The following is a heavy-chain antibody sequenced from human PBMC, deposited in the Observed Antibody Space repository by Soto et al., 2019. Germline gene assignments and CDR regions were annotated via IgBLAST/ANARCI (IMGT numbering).Heavy chain of an antibody. J-gene: IGHJ4*02. D-gene: IGHD6-13*01. V-gene: IGHV5-10-1*01. CDR1: GYSFTSYW. CDR3: ARHEQYSSSWYEIEY. CDR2: IYPSDSYT. Sequence: PGESLKISCKGSGYSFTSYWISWVRQMPGKGLEWMGRIYPSDSYTNYSPSFQGHVTISTDTFISTAYLRWSSLKASDTAMYYCARHEQYSSSWYEIEYWGQGTLVTVSS.